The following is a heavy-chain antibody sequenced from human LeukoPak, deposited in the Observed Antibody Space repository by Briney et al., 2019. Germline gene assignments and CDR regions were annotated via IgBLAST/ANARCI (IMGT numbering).Heavy chain of an antibody. Sequence: GGSLRLSCAASGFTFSSYAMSWVRQAPGKGLEWVSSISSSSSYIYYADSVKGRFTISRDNAKNSLYLQMNSLRAEDTAVYYCARGLGYCRSTSCFNFDYLGQGTLVTVSS. D-gene: IGHD2-2*01. V-gene: IGHV3-21*01. CDR2: ISSSSSYI. J-gene: IGHJ4*02. CDR3: ARGLGYCRSTSCFNFDY. CDR1: GFTFSSYA.